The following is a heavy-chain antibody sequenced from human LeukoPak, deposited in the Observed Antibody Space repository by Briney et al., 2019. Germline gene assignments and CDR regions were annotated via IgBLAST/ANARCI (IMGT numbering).Heavy chain of an antibody. CDR1: GFTVGTNS. J-gene: IGHJ1*01. V-gene: IGHV3-53*01. CDR2: NSGGST. D-gene: IGHD2-21*01. CDR3: ASAREYCGSAECDEYFQH. Sequence: SGGSLRLSCAASGFTVGTNSMSWVRQSPRKGLEWVSVNSGGSTYYADSVNGRFTISRDNSRNTLLLQMNSLRAEETALYYCASAREYCGSAECDEYFQHWGQGTLVTVSS.